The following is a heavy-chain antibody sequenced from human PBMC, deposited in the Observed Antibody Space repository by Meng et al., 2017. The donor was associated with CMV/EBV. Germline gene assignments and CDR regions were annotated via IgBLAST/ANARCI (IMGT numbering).Heavy chain of an antibody. J-gene: IGHJ5*02. D-gene: IGHD3-9*01. CDR2: IRFGGKNI. CDR1: FSEFY. Sequence: FSEFYRSLIRQCPGKRPGWVAFIRFGGKNINYADSVKGRFTVSRNNAENSLSLQMSSLRVEDSAVYYCARGAGYLVGPSKAWLDPWGQGTLVTVSS. V-gene: IGHV3-11*01. CDR3: ARGAGYLVGPSKAWLDP.